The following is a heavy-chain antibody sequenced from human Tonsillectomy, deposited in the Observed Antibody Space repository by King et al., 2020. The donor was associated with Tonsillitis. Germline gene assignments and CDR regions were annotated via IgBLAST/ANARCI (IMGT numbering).Heavy chain of an antibody. CDR2: IYYSGST. CDR3: ARANNRYYDFWSGYPQNWFDP. D-gene: IGHD3-3*01. Sequence: QVQLQESGPGLVKPSQTLSLTCTVSGGSISSGDYYWSWIRQPPGKGLEWIGYIYYSGSTYYNPSLKSRVTISVDTSKNQFSLKLSSVTAADTAVYYCARANNRYYDFWSGYPQNWFDPWGQGTLVTVSS. CDR1: GGSISSGDYY. J-gene: IGHJ5*02. V-gene: IGHV4-30-4*01.